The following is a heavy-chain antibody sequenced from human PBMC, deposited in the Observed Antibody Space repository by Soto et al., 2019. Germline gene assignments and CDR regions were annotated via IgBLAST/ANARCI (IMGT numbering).Heavy chain of an antibody. CDR3: AHAGTGYYYDSSGYYYVPDAFDI. CDR1: GYSFTSYW. V-gene: IGHV5-51*01. D-gene: IGHD3-22*01. Sequence: GEALKISCKGSGYSFTSYWIGWGRQMPGKGLEWMGIIYPGDSDTRKSPSFQGQVTISADKSISTAYLQWSSLKDVDTDMDYCAHAGTGYYYDSSGYYYVPDAFDIWGQGTMVTVSS. CDR2: IYPGDSDT. J-gene: IGHJ3*02.